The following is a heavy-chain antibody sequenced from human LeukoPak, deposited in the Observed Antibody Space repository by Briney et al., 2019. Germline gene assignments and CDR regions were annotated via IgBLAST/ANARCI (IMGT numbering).Heavy chain of an antibody. J-gene: IGHJ4*02. CDR2: IYYSGST. Sequence: SETLSLTCTVSGGSITRYYWSWIRQPPGKGLEWIGYIYYSGSTNYNPSLKSRVTISVDTSKNQFSLKLISVTAADTAVYYCARETEYCGGDCFTLLDYWGQGTLVTVSS. V-gene: IGHV4-59*01. CDR1: GGSITRYY. CDR3: ARETEYCGGDCFTLLDY. D-gene: IGHD2-21*02.